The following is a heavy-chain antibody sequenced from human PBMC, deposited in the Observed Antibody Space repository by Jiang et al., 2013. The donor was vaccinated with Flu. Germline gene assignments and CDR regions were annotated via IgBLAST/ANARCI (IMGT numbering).Heavy chain of an antibody. Sequence: QLVESGGDLVQPGGSLRLSCSTSGFTFVKFAMHWVRQGPGKGLDYVSGISTNGGSTFYADSVKGRFSISKNTLHLQMSSLTPDGMGVYYCVKEGFWRGSEYVSGNFDLWGQGTLVTVSS. V-gene: IGHV3-64D*08. J-gene: IGHJ5*02. CDR1: GFTFVKFA. CDR3: VKEGFWRGSEYVSGNFDL. CDR2: ISTNGGST. D-gene: IGHD3-3*01.